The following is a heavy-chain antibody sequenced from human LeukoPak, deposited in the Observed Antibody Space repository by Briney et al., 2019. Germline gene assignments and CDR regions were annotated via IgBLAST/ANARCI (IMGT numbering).Heavy chain of an antibody. Sequence: PGGSLRPSCAASGFTFSSYWMSWVRQAPGKGLEWVANIKQDGSEKYYVDSVKGRFTIFRDNAKNSLYLRMNSLRAEDTAVYFCARGQTTMTNWGQGTLVTVSS. V-gene: IGHV3-7*03. CDR2: IKQDGSEK. CDR3: ARGQTTMTN. CDR1: GFTFSSYW. J-gene: IGHJ4*02. D-gene: IGHD4-17*01.